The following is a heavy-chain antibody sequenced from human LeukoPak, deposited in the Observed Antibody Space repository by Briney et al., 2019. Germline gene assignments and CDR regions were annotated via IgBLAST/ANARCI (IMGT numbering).Heavy chain of an antibody. J-gene: IGHJ5*02. CDR1: GYTFTGYY. Sequence: GASVRVSCRASGYTFTGYYMHWVRQAPGQGLECMGRINPNSGGTNYAQKFQGRVTMTRDTSISTAYMELSRLRSDDTAVYYCATLAAQNWFDPWGQGTLLTVSS. CDR3: ATLAAQNWFDP. CDR2: INPNSGGT. V-gene: IGHV1-2*06. D-gene: IGHD6-13*01.